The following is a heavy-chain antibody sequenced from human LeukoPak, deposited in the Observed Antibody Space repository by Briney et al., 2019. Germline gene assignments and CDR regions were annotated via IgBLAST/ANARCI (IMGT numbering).Heavy chain of an antibody. Sequence: GNSLRLSCAASGFSFSTSAMHWVRQAPGKGLEWVSAISGSGGSTYYADSVKGRFTISRDNSKNTLYLQMNSLRAEDTAVYYCAKDRIVVVPAAMWSPPFDYWGQGTLVTVSS. V-gene: IGHV3-23*01. D-gene: IGHD2-2*01. CDR2: ISGSGGST. J-gene: IGHJ4*02. CDR3: AKDRIVVVPAAMWSPPFDY. CDR1: GFSFSTSA.